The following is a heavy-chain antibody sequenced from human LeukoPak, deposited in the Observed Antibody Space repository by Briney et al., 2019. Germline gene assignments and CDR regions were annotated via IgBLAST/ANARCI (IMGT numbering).Heavy chain of an antibody. Sequence: PGGSLRLSCAASGFTVSSNYMSWVRQAPGKGLEWVSVIYSGGTTYYADSVQGRFTISRDNSKNTLYLQMSNLRAEDTAVYYCAREVDSGGYYVDYWGQGTLVTVSS. D-gene: IGHD3-22*01. CDR2: IYSGGTT. V-gene: IGHV3-53*01. J-gene: IGHJ4*02. CDR3: AREVDSGGYYVDY. CDR1: GFTVSSNY.